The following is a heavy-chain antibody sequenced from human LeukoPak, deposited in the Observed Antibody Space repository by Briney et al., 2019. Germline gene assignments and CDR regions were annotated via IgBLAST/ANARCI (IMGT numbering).Heavy chain of an antibody. CDR1: GYTFSSYG. Sequence: ASVKVSCKTSGYTFSSYGISWVRQAPGQGLEWMGWISGHSGNTNYAQKFQGRVTVTTDTSTTTAYMELRSLRSEDTAVYYCARAIYSSSWYIPRYYYYMDVWGKGTTVTVSS. D-gene: IGHD6-13*01. CDR2: ISGHSGNT. V-gene: IGHV1-18*01. CDR3: ARAIYSSSWYIPRYYYYMDV. J-gene: IGHJ6*03.